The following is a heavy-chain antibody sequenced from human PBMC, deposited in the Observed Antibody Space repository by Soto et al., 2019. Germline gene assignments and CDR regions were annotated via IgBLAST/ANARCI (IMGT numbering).Heavy chain of an antibody. V-gene: IGHV3-23*01. CDR3: AKLQWELLTFDI. J-gene: IGHJ3*02. CDR1: GFTFSSYA. Sequence: HPGGSLRLSCAASGFTFSSYAMSWVRQAPGKGLEWVSAISGSGGSTYYADSVKGRFTISRDNSKNTLYLQMNSLRAEDTAVYYCAKLQWELLTFDIWGQGAMVTVSS. D-gene: IGHD1-26*01. CDR2: ISGSGGST.